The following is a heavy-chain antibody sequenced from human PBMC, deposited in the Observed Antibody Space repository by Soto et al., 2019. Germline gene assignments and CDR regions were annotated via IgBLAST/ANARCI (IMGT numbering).Heavy chain of an antibody. Sequence: QVQLVESGGGVVHPGRSLRLSCAASGFTFSNYGMHWVRQAPGKGLEWLAVISYDGRSELYADSVEGRFTISRDKSKRTVYLQMNSLRAEDTAVYYCAKSVVDSSGRYRSGLANWGKGTLVTVSS. V-gene: IGHV3-30*18. D-gene: IGHD6-19*01. CDR2: ISYDGRSE. CDR3: AKSVVDSSGRYRSGLAN. CDR1: GFTFSNYG. J-gene: IGHJ4*02.